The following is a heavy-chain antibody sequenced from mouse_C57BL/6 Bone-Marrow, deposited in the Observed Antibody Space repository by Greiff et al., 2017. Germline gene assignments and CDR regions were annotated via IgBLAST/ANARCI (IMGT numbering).Heavy chain of an antibody. J-gene: IGHJ2*01. D-gene: IGHD1-1*01. CDR1: GYTFTSYW. CDR2: IDPSDSYT. Sequence: VQLQQPGAELVMPGASVKLSCKASGYTFTSYWMHWVKQRPGQGLEWIGEIDPSDSYTNYNQKFKGKSTLTVDKSSSTAYMQLSSLTSEDSAVYYCAREEDYYGFDYWGQGTTLTVSS. V-gene: IGHV1-69*01. CDR3: AREEDYYGFDY.